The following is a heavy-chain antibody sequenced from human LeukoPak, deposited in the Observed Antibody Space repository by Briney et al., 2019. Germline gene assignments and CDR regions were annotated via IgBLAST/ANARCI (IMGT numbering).Heavy chain of an antibody. J-gene: IGHJ4*02. CDR3: ASYGSYYRFDY. V-gene: IGHV4-34*01. CDR2: INHSGST. CDR1: GGSFSGYY. Sequence: SETLSLTCAVYGGSFSGYYWSWIRQPPGKGLEWIGEINHSGSTSYNPSLKSRVTISVDTSKNQFSLKLSSVTAADTAVYYCASYGSYYRFDYWGQGTLVTVSS. D-gene: IGHD1-26*01.